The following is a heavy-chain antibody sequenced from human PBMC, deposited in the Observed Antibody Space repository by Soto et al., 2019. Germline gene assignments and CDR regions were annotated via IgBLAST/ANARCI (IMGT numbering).Heavy chain of an antibody. CDR2: ISAYNGNT. D-gene: IGHD3-9*01. V-gene: IGHV1-18*04. CDR3: ARVVSRLTGYYSRVEMNWFDP. Sequence: ASVKVSCKASGYTFTSYGISWVRQAPGQGLEWMGWISAYNGNTNYAQKLQGRVTMTTDTSTSTAYMELRSLRSDDTAVYYCARVVSRLTGYYSRVEMNWFDPWGQGTLVTVSS. CDR1: GYTFTSYG. J-gene: IGHJ5*02.